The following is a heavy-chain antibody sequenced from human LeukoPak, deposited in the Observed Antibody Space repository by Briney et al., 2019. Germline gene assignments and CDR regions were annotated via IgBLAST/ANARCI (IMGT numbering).Heavy chain of an antibody. CDR2: IYYSGST. J-gene: IGHJ4*02. CDR1: GGSISSSSYY. V-gene: IGHV4-39*07. D-gene: IGHD5-18*01. CDR3: ARDSAGYSYGYAFDY. Sequence: SETLSLTCTVSGGSISSSSYYWGWIRQPPGKGLEWIGSIYYSGSTYYNPSLKSRVTISVDTSKNLFSLKLSSVTAADTAVYYCARDSAGYSYGYAFDYWGQGTLVTVSS.